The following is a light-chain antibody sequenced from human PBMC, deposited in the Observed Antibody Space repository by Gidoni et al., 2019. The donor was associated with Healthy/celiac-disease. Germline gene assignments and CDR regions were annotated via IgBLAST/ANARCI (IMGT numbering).Light chain of an antibody. CDR2: DAS. CDR1: QSISSW. CDR3: QQYNSYPMYT. J-gene: IGKJ2*01. Sequence: DIQMTQSPSTLSASVGDRVTITCRASQSISSWLAWYQHKPGKAPKLLIYDASSLESGVPSRFSGSGSGTEFTLTISSLQPDDFATYYCQQYNSYPMYTFXQXTKLEIK. V-gene: IGKV1-5*01.